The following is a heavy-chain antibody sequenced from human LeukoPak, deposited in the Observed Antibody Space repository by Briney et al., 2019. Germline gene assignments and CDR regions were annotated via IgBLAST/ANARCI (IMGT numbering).Heavy chain of an antibody. Sequence: GASLRLSCAASGFTFTSYAMTWVRQVPGKGLEWVSAISGGGGSIYYADSVKGRFTISRDNSQNTLFLQPNSLRGEDTALYYCTRNSGDGRAYDYWGQGTLVTVSS. D-gene: IGHD2-15*01. J-gene: IGHJ4*02. CDR2: ISGGGGSI. V-gene: IGHV3-23*01. CDR1: GFTFTSYA. CDR3: TRNSGDGRAYDY.